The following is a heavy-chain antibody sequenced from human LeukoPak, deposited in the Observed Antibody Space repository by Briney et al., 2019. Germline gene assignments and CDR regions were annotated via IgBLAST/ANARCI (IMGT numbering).Heavy chain of an antibody. J-gene: IGHJ3*02. V-gene: IGHV3-23*01. CDR3: AKDFYPGGSWGSFDI. D-gene: IGHD6-13*01. Sequence: PGGSLRLSCVASGFTFSSYAMSWVRQAPGKGLEWVSAISGSGGSTYYADSVKGRFTISRDNSKNTLYLQMISLRAEDTAVYYCAKDFYPGGSWGSFDIWGQGTMVTVSS. CDR1: GFTFSSYA. CDR2: ISGSGGST.